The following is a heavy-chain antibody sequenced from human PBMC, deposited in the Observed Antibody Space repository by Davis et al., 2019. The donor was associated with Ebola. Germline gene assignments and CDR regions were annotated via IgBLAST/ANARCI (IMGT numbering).Heavy chain of an antibody. CDR3: ARALYYYDSSGSYYFDY. CDR1: GYTFTSYG. V-gene: IGHV1-69*13. J-gene: IGHJ4*02. D-gene: IGHD3-22*01. CDR2: IIPIFGTA. Sequence: AASVKVSCKASGYTFTSYGITWVRQAPGQGLEWMGGIIPIFGTANYAQKFQGRVTITADESTSTAYMELSSLRSEDTAVYYCARALYYYDSSGSYYFDYWGQGTLVTVSS.